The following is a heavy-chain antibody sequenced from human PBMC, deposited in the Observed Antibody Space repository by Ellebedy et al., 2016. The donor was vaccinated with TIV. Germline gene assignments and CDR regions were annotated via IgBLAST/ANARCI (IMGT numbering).Heavy chain of an antibody. D-gene: IGHD1-26*01. Sequence: GESLKISXAASGSTFSTYSVNWVRQAPGKGLEWLSFIGTGSKTIYYADSVKGRFTISREDAKNSAFLQMNSLSDEDTAMYYCARGGAGFDSMNRELSFDSWGQGTLVTVSS. J-gene: IGHJ4*02. V-gene: IGHV3-48*02. CDR3: ARGGAGFDSMNRELSFDS. CDR1: GSTFSTYS. CDR2: IGTGSKTI.